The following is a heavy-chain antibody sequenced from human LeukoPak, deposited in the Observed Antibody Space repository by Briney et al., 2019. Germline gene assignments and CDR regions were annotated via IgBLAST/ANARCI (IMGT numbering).Heavy chain of an antibody. CDR1: GGSFSGYY. CDR2: INHSGST. CDR3: ARVYYSSSYDYWYFDL. D-gene: IGHD6-13*01. V-gene: IGHV4-34*01. J-gene: IGHJ2*01. Sequence: SETLSLTCAVYGGSFSGYYWCWIRQPPGKGLEWIGEINHSGSTNYNPSLKSRVTISVDTSKNQFSLKLTSVTAADTAFYYCARVYYSSSYDYWYFDLWGRGTLVTVSS.